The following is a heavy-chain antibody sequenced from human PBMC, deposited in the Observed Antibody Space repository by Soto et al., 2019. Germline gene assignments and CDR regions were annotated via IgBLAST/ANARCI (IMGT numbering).Heavy chain of an antibody. CDR3: ASYCSSTSCYS. CDR1: GFTVSSNY. V-gene: IGHV3-66*03. Sequence: VGSVRLSCAASGFTVSSNYMSWVRQAPGEGLEWVSVIYSCGSTYYADSVKGRFTISRDNSKNTLYLQMNSLRAEDTAVYYCASYCSSTSCYSWGQGTLVTVSS. D-gene: IGHD2-2*01. CDR2: IYSCGST. J-gene: IGHJ5*02.